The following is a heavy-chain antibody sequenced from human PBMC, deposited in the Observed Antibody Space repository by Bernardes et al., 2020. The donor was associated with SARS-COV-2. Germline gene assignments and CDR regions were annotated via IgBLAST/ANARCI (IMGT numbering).Heavy chain of an antibody. CDR2: INHSGST. CDR1: GGSFSGYY. D-gene: IGHD2-2*01. J-gene: IGHJ6*03. V-gene: IGHV4-34*01. Sequence: SETLSLTCAVYGGSFSGYYWSWIRQPPGKGLEWIGEINHSGSTNYNPSLKSRVTISVDTSKNQFSLKLSSVTAADTAVYYCARGRPGQYQLPLSPGNYYMDVWGKGTTVTVSS. CDR3: ARGRPGQYQLPLSPGNYYMDV.